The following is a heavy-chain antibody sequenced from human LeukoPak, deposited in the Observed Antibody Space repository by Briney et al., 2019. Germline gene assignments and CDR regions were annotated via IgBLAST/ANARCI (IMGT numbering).Heavy chain of an antibody. CDR1: GYTFTSYG. Sequence: VASVKVSCKASGYTFTSYGISWVRQAPGQGLEWMGWISAYNGKTKYAQKLQGRVTMTTETSTSTAYMELRSLRSDETAVYYCARARQQLVWANWFDPWGQGTLVTVSS. CDR3: ARARQQLVWANWFDP. J-gene: IGHJ5*02. V-gene: IGHV1-18*01. CDR2: ISAYNGKT. D-gene: IGHD6-13*01.